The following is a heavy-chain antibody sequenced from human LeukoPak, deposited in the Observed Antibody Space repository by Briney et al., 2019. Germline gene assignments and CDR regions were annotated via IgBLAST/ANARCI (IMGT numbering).Heavy chain of an antibody. CDR3: ARGMVDFDWLFFF. J-gene: IGHJ4*02. D-gene: IGHD3-9*01. Sequence: GGSLRLSCAASGFTFSSYSMNWVRQAPGKGLEWVSSISSSSSYIYYADSVKGRFTISRDNAKNSLYLQMNSLRAEDTAVYYCARGMVDFDWLFFFWGQGTLVTVSS. CDR1: GFTFSSYS. V-gene: IGHV3-21*01. CDR2: ISSSSSYI.